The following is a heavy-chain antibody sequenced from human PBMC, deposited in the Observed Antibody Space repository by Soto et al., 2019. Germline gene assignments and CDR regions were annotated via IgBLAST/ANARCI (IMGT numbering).Heavy chain of an antibody. D-gene: IGHD3-10*01. J-gene: IGHJ6*02. Sequence: QVQLQESGPGLVKPSETLSLSCTVSGGSISSYYWSWFRQSPGKRMEWIGYVHHSWGSSYNPSLRSRVAISLDTSKSQFSLKVTSVPATDTAVYYCARQGFGPLPGLVDVWGQGTTVTVSS. CDR2: VHHSWGS. CDR1: GGSISSYY. CDR3: ARQGFGPLPGLVDV. V-gene: IGHV4-59*08.